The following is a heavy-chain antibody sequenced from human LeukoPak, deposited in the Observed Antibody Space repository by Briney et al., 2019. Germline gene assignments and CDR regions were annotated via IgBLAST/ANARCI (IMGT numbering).Heavy chain of an antibody. Sequence: GGSLRLSCAASGFTFSSYAMTWVRQAPGKGLEWVSSISAGVGSTYYADSVKGRFTISRDNSKNTLYLQMNSLRAEDTAVYYCAKDRHAPGRYCSSTICFPFDPWGQGTLVTVSS. CDR1: GFTFSSYA. CDR3: AKDRHAPGRYCSSTICFPFDP. D-gene: IGHD2-2*01. CDR2: ISAGVGST. V-gene: IGHV3-23*01. J-gene: IGHJ5*02.